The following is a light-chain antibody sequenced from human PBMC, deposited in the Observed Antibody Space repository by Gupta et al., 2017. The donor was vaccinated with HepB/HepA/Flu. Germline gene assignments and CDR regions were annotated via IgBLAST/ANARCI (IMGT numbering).Light chain of an antibody. V-gene: IGKV1-39*01. Sequence: DIQMTQSPSSLSASVGDRVTITCRASQSISNYLNWYQQKPGKAPKLLIHVAFTLQSGVPSRFSGSGSGTDFTLTITSLQPEDFATYYCQQTYSTPLTFGGGTQVVIK. CDR3: QQTYSTPLT. CDR2: VAF. CDR1: QSISNY. J-gene: IGKJ4*01.